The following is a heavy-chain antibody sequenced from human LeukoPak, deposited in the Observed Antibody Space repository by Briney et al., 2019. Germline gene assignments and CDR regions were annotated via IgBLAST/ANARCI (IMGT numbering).Heavy chain of an antibody. Sequence: SETLSLTCGVYGGSLSGYYWSWIRQPPGKGLEWIGSIYYSGTSFYKVSLKSRVIISLDTPNNQFSLKVSSVTAADTAVYYCARGFRAKFDPWGQGTLVTVSS. CDR2: IYYSGTS. CDR1: GGSLSGYY. V-gene: IGHV4-34*01. J-gene: IGHJ5*02. CDR3: ARGFRAKFDP.